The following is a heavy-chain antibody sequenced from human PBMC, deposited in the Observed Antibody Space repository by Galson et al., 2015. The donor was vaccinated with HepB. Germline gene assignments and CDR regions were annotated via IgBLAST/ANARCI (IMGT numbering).Heavy chain of an antibody. Sequence: SLRLSCAASGFTFSSYAMSWVRQAPGKGLEWVSAISGSGGSTYYADSVKGRFTISRDNSKNTLYLQMNSLRAEDTAVYYCARDPAIAAAGTDYWGQGTLVTVSS. J-gene: IGHJ4*02. V-gene: IGHV3-23*01. CDR2: ISGSGGST. CDR1: GFTFSSYA. CDR3: ARDPAIAAAGTDY. D-gene: IGHD6-13*01.